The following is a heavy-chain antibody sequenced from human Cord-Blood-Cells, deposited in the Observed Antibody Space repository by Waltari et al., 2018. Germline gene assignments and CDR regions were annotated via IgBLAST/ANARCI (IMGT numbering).Heavy chain of an antibody. CDR2: IYSGGST. CDR1: GFTVSSNY. Sequence: EVQLVESGGGLIQPGGSLRLSCAASGFTVSSNYMSWVRQAPGKGLEWVSGIYSGGSTYYADSVKGRFTISRDNSKNTLYLQMNSLRAEDTAVYYCAREGKGSYYYFDYWGQGTLVTVSS. D-gene: IGHD1-26*01. V-gene: IGHV3-53*01. CDR3: AREGKGSYYYFDY. J-gene: IGHJ4*02.